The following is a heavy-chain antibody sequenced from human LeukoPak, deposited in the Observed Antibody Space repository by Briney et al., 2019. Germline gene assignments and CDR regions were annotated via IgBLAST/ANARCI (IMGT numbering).Heavy chain of an antibody. Sequence: GESLKISCKGSGXSFTSYWISWVRQMPGKGVEWMGRIDPSDSYTNYSPSFQGQVTISADKSISTAYLLWSGLKASDTAMYYCARRSAYSSSWPFDYWGQGTLVTVSS. CDR2: IDPSDSYT. V-gene: IGHV5-10-1*04. CDR3: ARRSAYSSSWPFDY. J-gene: IGHJ4*02. D-gene: IGHD6-13*01. CDR1: GXSFTSYW.